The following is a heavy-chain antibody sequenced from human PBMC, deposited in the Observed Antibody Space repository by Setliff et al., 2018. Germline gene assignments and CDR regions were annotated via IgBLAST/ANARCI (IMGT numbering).Heavy chain of an antibody. CDR2: IYYSGST. V-gene: IGHV4-39*07. J-gene: IGHJ3*02. CDR3: ARVPHIWFGELVTFDDAFDI. CDR1: GGRISGSNHY. D-gene: IGHD3-10*01. Sequence: PSETLSLTCTVSGGRISGSNHYWGWVRQPPGKGLEWIGSIYYSGSTNYNPSLKSRLSISVDASKNQFSLKLTSVTAADTAVYFCARVPHIWFGELVTFDDAFDIWGQGTMVTVSS.